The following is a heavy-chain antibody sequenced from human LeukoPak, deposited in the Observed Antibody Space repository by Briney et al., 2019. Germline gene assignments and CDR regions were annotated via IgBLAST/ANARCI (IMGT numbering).Heavy chain of an antibody. J-gene: IGHJ4*02. CDR3: ARGGSGYYRG. CDR1: GFTVSSNY. D-gene: IGHD3-22*01. V-gene: IGHV4-34*01. Sequence: GSLRLSCAASGFTVSSNYMSWVRQAPGKGPEWIGEINHSGSTNYNPSLKSRVTISVDTSKNQFSLKLSSVTAADTAVYYCARGGSGYYRGWGQGTLVTVSS. CDR2: INHSGST.